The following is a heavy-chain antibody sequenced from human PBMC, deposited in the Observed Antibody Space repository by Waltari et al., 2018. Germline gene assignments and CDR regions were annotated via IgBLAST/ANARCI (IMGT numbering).Heavy chain of an antibody. Sequence: EVQLVESGGGLVRPGGRLRVSCAASGCTFNSYWLSVVRQAPGKGLEWVANIKKDGSEKYYVDSVKGRFTISRDNAKNSLYLQMNSLRAEDTAVYSCARDSALCNRINCRGDAFDIWGQGTMVTVSS. V-gene: IGHV3-7*01. CDR2: IKKDGSEK. CDR1: GCTFNSYW. D-gene: IGHD1-1*01. J-gene: IGHJ3*02. CDR3: ARDSALCNRINCRGDAFDI.